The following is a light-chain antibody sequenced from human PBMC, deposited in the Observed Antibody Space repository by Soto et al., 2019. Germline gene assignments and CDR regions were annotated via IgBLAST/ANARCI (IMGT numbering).Light chain of an antibody. V-gene: IGLV2-23*01. CDR1: SSDVGRYNH. Sequence: QSALTQPASVSGSPGQTITISCTGTSSDVGRYNHVSWYQQHPGKAPKLMIFEDNERPSGVSNRFSGSKSANTASLTIAGLQTEDEAHYYCCSYAGGASVVFGGGTKLTV. J-gene: IGLJ2*01. CDR3: CSYAGGASVV. CDR2: EDN.